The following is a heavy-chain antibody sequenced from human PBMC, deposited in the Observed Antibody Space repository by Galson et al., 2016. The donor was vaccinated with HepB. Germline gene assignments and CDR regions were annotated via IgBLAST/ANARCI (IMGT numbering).Heavy chain of an antibody. J-gene: IGHJ2*01. D-gene: IGHD3-16*01. CDR2: ISITSGYK. Sequence: SLRLSCAASGFTFSTYSMNWVRQAPGKGLEWVSFISITSGYKYYADSLKGRVTISRDNAKNSLYLQMNSLRAEDTAVYYCARPPEGDRRYFDLWAVAPWSLFPQ. CDR3: ARPPEGDRRYFDL. CDR1: GFTFSTYS. V-gene: IGHV3-21*01.